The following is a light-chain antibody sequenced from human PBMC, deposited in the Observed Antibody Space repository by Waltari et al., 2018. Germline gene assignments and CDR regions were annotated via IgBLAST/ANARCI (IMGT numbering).Light chain of an antibody. V-gene: IGLV1-44*01. CDR3: ATWDESPSGHWV. CDR2: RND. CDR1: ASNIGAHV. J-gene: IGLJ3*02. Sequence: QSVLSQPPSASGTPGQRVTISCAGRASNIGAHVVNWYQQVPGKAPKPLINRNDLRPSGVPDRFSGSKSGTSASLAISGLQSEDEADYYCATWDESPSGHWVFGGGTKVTVL.